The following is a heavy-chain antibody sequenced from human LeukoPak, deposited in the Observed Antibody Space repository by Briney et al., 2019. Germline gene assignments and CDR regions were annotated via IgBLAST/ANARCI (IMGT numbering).Heavy chain of an antibody. CDR2: IDPSDFYT. J-gene: IGHJ4*02. CDR3: ARPSGYDLAY. CDR1: GYSFTSYW. D-gene: IGHD5-12*01. Sequence: GESLKISCKGSGYSFTSYWINGGRQMPEKGLEWMGRIDPSDFYTTYSPSFQGHVTISVNKSISTAYLQWSSRRASDTAMYYWARPSGYDLAYWGQGTLVTVSS. V-gene: IGHV5-10-1*01.